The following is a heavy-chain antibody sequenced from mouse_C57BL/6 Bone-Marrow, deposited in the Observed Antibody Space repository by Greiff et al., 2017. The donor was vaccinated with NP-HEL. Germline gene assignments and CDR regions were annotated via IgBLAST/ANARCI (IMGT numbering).Heavy chain of an antibody. Sequence: VQLQQSGPELVKPGASVKISCTASGYTFTDYYMNWVKQSPGKSLEWIGDINPNNGGTSYNQKFKGKATLTVDKSSSTAYMELRSLTSEDSAVYYWAREGILAWFAYWGQGTLVTVSA. CDR3: AREGILAWFAY. D-gene: IGHD3-3*01. CDR1: GYTFTDYY. J-gene: IGHJ3*01. CDR2: INPNNGGT. V-gene: IGHV1-26*01.